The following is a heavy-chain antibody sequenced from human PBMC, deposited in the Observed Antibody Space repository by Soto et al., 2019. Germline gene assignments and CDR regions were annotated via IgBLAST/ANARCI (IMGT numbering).Heavy chain of an antibody. J-gene: IGHJ4*02. D-gene: IGHD3-10*01. Sequence: VQVVESGGGLMQPGDSLRISCAASGFSFRNNYISWVRQAPGKGLEWVAAASYDGSETYYADSAKGRFTVSKEISKNTAFLQMNALRHEDTAVYFCVRDSGWPILNFDSWGQGTLVTVSS. V-gene: IGHV3-30*03. CDR2: ASYDGSET. CDR1: GFSFRNNY. CDR3: VRDSGWPILNFDS.